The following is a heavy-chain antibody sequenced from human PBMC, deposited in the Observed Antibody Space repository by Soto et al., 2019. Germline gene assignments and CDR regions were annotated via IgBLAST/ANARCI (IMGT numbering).Heavy chain of an antibody. Sequence: QVRLQESGPGLVRPSQTLSLTCSVSGDSLTIGGHYWTWIRQHPGKGLEWIGYIYHSGTTYYSPSLKSRVTISVDTSENQFSLKLTSMTAADTAVYYCARGGDGFDLWGQGKMVPVSS. CDR3: ARGGDGFDL. CDR1: GDSLTIGGHY. CDR2: IYHSGTT. J-gene: IGHJ3*01. V-gene: IGHV4-31*03.